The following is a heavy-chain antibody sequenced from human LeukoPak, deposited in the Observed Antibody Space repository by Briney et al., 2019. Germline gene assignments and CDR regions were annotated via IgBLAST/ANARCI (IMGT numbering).Heavy chain of an antibody. D-gene: IGHD5-12*01. J-gene: IGHJ4*02. Sequence: SETLSLTCTVSGDSISSSSSYWGWIRQPPGKGLEWIGSIYYSGSTYYNTSLKSRVTISVDTSKNQFSLKLNSVTAADTAVYYCARVSGYDWKSFYDYWGQGTLVTVSS. CDR3: ARVSGYDWKSFYDY. CDR1: GDSISSSSSY. V-gene: IGHV4-39*07. CDR2: IYYSGST.